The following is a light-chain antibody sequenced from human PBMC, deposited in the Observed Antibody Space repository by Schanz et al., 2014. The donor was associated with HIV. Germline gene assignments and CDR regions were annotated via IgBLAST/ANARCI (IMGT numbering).Light chain of an antibody. V-gene: IGKV3-11*01. CDR2: DTS. Sequence: EIVLTQSPGTLSLSPGERGTLSCRASQSVKSNFIGWYQQKPGQAPRLLIYDTSNRATGIPARFSGSGFETDFTLTISSLEPEDSAVYYCQQRDNWPLTFGGGTKVEI. J-gene: IGKJ4*01. CDR1: QSVKSN. CDR3: QQRDNWPLT.